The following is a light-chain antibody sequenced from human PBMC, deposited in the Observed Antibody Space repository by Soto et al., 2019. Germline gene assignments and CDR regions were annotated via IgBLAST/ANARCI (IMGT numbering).Light chain of an antibody. CDR2: EVS. CDR3: SSYTTEGTPYV. CDR1: SIDVVGYNY. Sequence: QSVLAQPASVSGSPGQSLTISCTGSSIDVVGYNYIAWYQQHPGKAPKLLIYEVSNRPSGVSNRFSGSKSGNTASLTISGLQAEDEADYYCSSYTTEGTPYVFGTGTKVTVL. V-gene: IGLV2-14*01. J-gene: IGLJ1*01.